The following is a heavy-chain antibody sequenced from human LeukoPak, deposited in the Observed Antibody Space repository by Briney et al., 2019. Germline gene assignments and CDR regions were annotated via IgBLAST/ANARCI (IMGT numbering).Heavy chain of an antibody. J-gene: IGHJ4*02. CDR1: GFSFSAYS. D-gene: IGHD3-16*02. V-gene: IGHV3-48*04. CDR2: ISSSGGIM. Sequence: GGSLRLSCAASGFSFSAYSMNWVRQAPGKGLEWVSHISSSGGIMFYADSVKGRFTISRDNAKNSLYLQMNSLRAEDTAVYYCARVGLSLSMALDYWGQGTLVTVSS. CDR3: ARVGLSLSMALDY.